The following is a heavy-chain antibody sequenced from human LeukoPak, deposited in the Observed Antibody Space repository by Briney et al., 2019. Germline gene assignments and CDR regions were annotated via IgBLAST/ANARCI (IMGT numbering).Heavy chain of an antibody. CDR2: ISSSGSTI. V-gene: IGHV3-11*01. D-gene: IGHD3-3*01. CDR3: ASSGGDVLRFLEWLLTSPFFDY. J-gene: IGHJ4*02. Sequence: GGSLRLSCAASGFTFSDYYMSWIRQAPGKGLEWVSYISSSGSTIYYADSVKGRFTISRDNAKNSLYLQMNSLRAEDTAVYYCASSGGDVLRFLEWLLTSPFFDYWGQGTLVTVSS. CDR1: GFTFSDYY.